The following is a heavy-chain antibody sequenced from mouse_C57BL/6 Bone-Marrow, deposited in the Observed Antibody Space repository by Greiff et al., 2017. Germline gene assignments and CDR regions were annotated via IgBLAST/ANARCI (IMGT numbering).Heavy chain of an antibody. V-gene: IGHV1-69*01. Sequence: QVQLQQPGAELVMPGASVQLSCKASGYTFTSYWMHWVKQRPGQGLEWIGEIDPSDSYTNYNQKFKGKSTLTVDKSSSTDYMQLSSLTSEDSAVYYCAREDYDGYYWAWFAYWGQGTLVTVSA. CDR3: AREDYDGYYWAWFAY. D-gene: IGHD2-3*01. CDR2: IDPSDSYT. J-gene: IGHJ3*01. CDR1: GYTFTSYW.